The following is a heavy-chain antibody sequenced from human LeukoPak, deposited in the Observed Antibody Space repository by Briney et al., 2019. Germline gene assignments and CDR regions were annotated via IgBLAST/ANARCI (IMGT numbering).Heavy chain of an antibody. D-gene: IGHD5-12*01. CDR2: ISAYNGNT. CDR3: ARRVSGYDHNYYYYMDV. Sequence: SVKVSCKASGYTFTSYGISWVRQAPGQGLEWMGWISAYNGNTNYAQKLQGRVTMTTDTSTSTAYMELRSLRSDDTAVYYCARRVSGYDHNYYYYMDVWGKGTTVTVSS. J-gene: IGHJ6*03. CDR1: GYTFTSYG. V-gene: IGHV1-18*01.